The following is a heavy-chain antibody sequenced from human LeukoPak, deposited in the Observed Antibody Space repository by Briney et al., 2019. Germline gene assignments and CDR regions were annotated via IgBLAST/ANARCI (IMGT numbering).Heavy chain of an antibody. J-gene: IGHJ4*02. Sequence: PGGSLRLSCAASGFTFSDHYMDWVRQAPGKGLEWVGRIRKKVNSYTTEYAASVKGRFTISRDDSKNSLYLQMNSLKSEDTAMYYCARAVADRGGHYYFDYWGQGTLVTASS. CDR3: ARAVADRGGHYYFDY. CDR1: GFTFSDHY. D-gene: IGHD6-19*01. CDR2: IRKKVNSYTT. V-gene: IGHV3-72*01.